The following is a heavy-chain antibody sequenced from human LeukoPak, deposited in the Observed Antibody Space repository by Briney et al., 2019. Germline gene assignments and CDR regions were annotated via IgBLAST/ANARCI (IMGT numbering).Heavy chain of an antibody. CDR1: GFTFSGSA. Sequence: GGSLRLSCAASGFTFSGSAMHWVRQASGKGLEWVGRIRSKANSYATAYAASVKGRFTISRDDSKNTAYLQMNSLKTEDTAVYYCTRLALEGFDYWGQGTLVTVSS. V-gene: IGHV3-73*01. J-gene: IGHJ4*02. CDR3: TRLALEGFDY. CDR2: IRSKANSYAT.